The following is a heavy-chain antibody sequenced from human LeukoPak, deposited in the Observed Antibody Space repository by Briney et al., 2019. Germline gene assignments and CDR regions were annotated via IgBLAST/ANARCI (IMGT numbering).Heavy chain of an antibody. CDR3: ARGKGVLRYFDWLLSPNWFDP. CDR1: GVSFSGYY. D-gene: IGHD3-9*01. V-gene: IGHV4-34*01. Sequence: SETLSLTCAVYGVSFSGYYWSWLRQPPGKGLEWLGEINHSGSTNYNPSLKSRVTISVDTSKNQFSLKLSSVTAADTAVYYCARGKGVLRYFDWLLSPNWFDPWGQGTLVTVSS. J-gene: IGHJ5*02. CDR2: INHSGST.